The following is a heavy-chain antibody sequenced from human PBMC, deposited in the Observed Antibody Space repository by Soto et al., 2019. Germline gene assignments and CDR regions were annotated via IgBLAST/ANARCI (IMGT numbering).Heavy chain of an antibody. CDR2: IYYSGST. CDR3: ARHLKYFERFGFDP. Sequence: XETLSVSFTVSGGSISSSGYYWGWIRQPPGKGLEWIVSIYYSGSTYYNPSLKSRVTISVDTSKNQFSLKLSSVTAADTAVYYCARHLKYFERFGFDPWGQGTLVTVPS. CDR1: GGSISSSGYY. D-gene: IGHD3-9*01. V-gene: IGHV4-39*01. J-gene: IGHJ5*02.